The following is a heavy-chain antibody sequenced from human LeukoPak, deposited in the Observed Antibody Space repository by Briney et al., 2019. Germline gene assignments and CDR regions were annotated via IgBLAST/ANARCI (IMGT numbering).Heavy chain of an antibody. CDR2: IYYSGST. D-gene: IGHD6-13*01. CDR1: GGSISSYY. CDR3: ARVEAAAGTSFFPGVRDYYYYGMDV. Sequence: SETLSLTCTVSGGSISSYYWSWIRQPPGKGLEWIGYIYYSGSTNYNPSLKSRVPISVDTSKNQFSLKLSSVTAADTAVYYCARVEAAAGTSFFPGVRDYYYYGMDVWGQGTTVTVSS. V-gene: IGHV4-59*01. J-gene: IGHJ6*02.